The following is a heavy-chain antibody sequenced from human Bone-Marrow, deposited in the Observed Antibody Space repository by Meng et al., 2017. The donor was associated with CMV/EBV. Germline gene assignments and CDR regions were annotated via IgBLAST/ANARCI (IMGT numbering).Heavy chain of an antibody. J-gene: IGHJ5*02. CDR3: VRGNYDFWSGYYYQSTNCWFDP. V-gene: IGHV3-48*03. Sequence: GESLKISCAASGFTFSSYEMNWVRQAPGKGLEWVSYISSSGSTIYYADSVKGRFTISRDNAKNSLYLQMNSLRAEDTAVYYCVRGNYDFWSGYYYQSTNCWFDPWGQGTLVTSPQ. D-gene: IGHD3-3*01. CDR2: ISSSGSTI. CDR1: GFTFSSYE.